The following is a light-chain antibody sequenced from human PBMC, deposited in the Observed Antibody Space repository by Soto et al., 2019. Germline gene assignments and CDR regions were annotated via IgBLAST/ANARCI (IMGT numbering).Light chain of an antibody. J-gene: IGLJ3*02. CDR2: EVS. CDR3: AAWDDSLNGWV. Sequence: QSALTQPASVSGSPGQSITISCTGTRSDVGGYNYVSWYQQHPGKAPKLMIYEVSNRPSGVSNRFSGSKSGNTASLTISGLQAEDEADYYCAAWDDSLNGWVFGGGTQLTVL. CDR1: RSDVGGYNY. V-gene: IGLV2-14*01.